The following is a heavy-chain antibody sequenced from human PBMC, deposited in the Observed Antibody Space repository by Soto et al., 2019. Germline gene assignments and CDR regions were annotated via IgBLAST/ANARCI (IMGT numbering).Heavy chain of an antibody. V-gene: IGHV1-69*13. J-gene: IGHJ6*02. CDR3: ARDRPFLRGGLAWGMDV. D-gene: IGHD7-27*01. Sequence: SVKVSCKVSGATFTAFGFSWVRQAPGRGLEWMGVIIPIFSTTTYAQNLQERVTITADESTSTAYLELNRLRSDDTAMYYCARDRPFLRGGLAWGMDVWGQGTTVTVSS. CDR2: IIPIFSTT. CDR1: GATFTAFG.